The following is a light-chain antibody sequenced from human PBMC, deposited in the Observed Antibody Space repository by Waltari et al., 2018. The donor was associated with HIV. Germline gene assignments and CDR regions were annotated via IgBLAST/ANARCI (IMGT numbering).Light chain of an antibody. Sequence: SVVTQPASVSGFPGQSVTISCTGTDSDFGYGNFVSWYQQHPGKAPKFLLFEVDSSASGVDDCFSGSKSGNTASLTISGLRTEDEANYYCSSFTKDFTVIFGGGTKVTIL. CDR3: SSFTKDFTVI. J-gene: IGLJ2*01. CDR2: EVD. CDR1: DSDFGYGNF. V-gene: IGLV2-14*03.